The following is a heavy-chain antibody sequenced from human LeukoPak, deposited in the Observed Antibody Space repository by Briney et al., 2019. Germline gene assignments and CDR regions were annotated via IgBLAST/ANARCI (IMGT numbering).Heavy chain of an antibody. V-gene: IGHV3-23*01. J-gene: IGHJ4*02. CDR3: ANVLGYCSSTSCYTY. CDR1: GFTFSSYA. CDR2: ISGSGGST. D-gene: IGHD2-2*02. Sequence: SGGSLRLSCAASGFTFSSYAMSWVRQAPGKGLEWVSAISGSGGSTYYADSVKGRFTISRDNSKNTLYLQMNSLRAEDTAVYYCANVLGYCSSTSCYTYWGQGTLVTVSP.